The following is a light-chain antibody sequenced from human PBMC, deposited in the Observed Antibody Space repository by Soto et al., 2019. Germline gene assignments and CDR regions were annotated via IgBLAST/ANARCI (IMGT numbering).Light chain of an antibody. J-gene: IGKJ1*01. CDR2: GAS. CDR3: QQYGTSPRT. Sequence: PGERATLSCRASQSVSSSYLAWYQQKPGQAPGLLIYGASSRATGIPDRFSGSGSGTDFTLTISRLEPEDFAVYYCQQYGTSPRTFGQGTKVDIK. CDR1: QSVSSSY. V-gene: IGKV3-20*01.